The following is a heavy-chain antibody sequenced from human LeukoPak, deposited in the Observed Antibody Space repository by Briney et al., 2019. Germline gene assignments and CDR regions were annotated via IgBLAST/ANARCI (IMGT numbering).Heavy chain of an antibody. D-gene: IGHD6-19*01. CDR2: IWYDGSDK. CDR1: GFTFRTYG. CDR3: ASSSGWYLSSDY. Sequence: PGRSLRLSCAASGFTFRTYGMHWVRQAPGKGLEWVAVIWYDGSDKYHADSVKGRLTISRDNSKNMLYLQMNSLRAEDTAVYYCASSSGWYLSSDYWGQGTLVTVSS. V-gene: IGHV3-33*01. J-gene: IGHJ4*02.